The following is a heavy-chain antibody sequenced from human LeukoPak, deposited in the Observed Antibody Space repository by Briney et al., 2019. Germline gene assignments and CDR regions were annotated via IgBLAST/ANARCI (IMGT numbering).Heavy chain of an antibody. CDR3: ERANYYDSSSVAY. Sequence: LGTLSLTCAVYGGSLSGYYWSWIRQPPGKGLEWMGEINHSGSTNYNPSPMSRVTISVDTSQNQSSLKLSSVTAADTGVYYCERANYYDSSSVAYWGKGTLVTVSS. D-gene: IGHD3-22*01. V-gene: IGHV4-34*01. J-gene: IGHJ4*02. CDR2: INHSGST. CDR1: GGSLSGYY.